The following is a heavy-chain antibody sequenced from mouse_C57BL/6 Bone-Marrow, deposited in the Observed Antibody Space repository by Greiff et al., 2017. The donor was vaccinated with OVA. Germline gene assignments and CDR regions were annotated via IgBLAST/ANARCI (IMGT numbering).Heavy chain of an antibody. Sequence: VQLQQSRPELVKPGASVKISCKASGYSFTGYYMNWVKQSPEKSLEWIGEINPSTGGTTYNQKFKAKATLTVDKSSSTAYMQLKSLTSEDSAVYYCARSYYYGFAYWGQGTLVTVSA. D-gene: IGHD1-1*01. CDR2: INPSTGGT. J-gene: IGHJ3*01. V-gene: IGHV1-42*01. CDR3: ARSYYYGFAY. CDR1: GYSFTGYY.